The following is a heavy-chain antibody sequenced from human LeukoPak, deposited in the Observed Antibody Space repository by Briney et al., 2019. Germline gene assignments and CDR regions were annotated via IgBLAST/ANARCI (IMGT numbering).Heavy chain of an antibody. V-gene: IGHV4-59*08. CDR2: IYYSGST. CDR1: GGSISSYY. Sequence: PSETLSLTCTVSGGSISSYYWSWIRQPPGKGLEWIGYIYYSGSTNYNPSLKSRVTISVDTSKNQFSLKLSSVTAADTAVYYCARRSTFEYYYYGMDVWGQGTTVTVSS. D-gene: IGHD2-2*01. CDR3: ARRSTFEYYYYGMDV. J-gene: IGHJ6*02.